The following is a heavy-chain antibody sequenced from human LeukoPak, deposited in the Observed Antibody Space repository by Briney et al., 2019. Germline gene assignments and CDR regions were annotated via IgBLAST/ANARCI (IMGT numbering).Heavy chain of an antibody. J-gene: IGHJ4*02. CDR1: GYSLTSYW. D-gene: IGHD3-3*01. V-gene: IGHV5-51*01. Sequence: GESLKISCKGSGYSLTSYWIGWVRQMPGKGLEWMGIIYPGDSDTRYSPSFQGQVTISADKSISTAYLQWSSLKASDTAMYYCSRQVDFGVVIGALYYFDYWGQGTLVSVSS. CDR2: IYPGDSDT. CDR3: SRQVDFGVVIGALYYFDY.